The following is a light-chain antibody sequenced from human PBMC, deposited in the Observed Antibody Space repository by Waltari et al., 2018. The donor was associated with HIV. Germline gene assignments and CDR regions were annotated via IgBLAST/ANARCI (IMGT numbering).Light chain of an antibody. Sequence: QLVLTQSASASASLGASVKLTCTLSSGYTAYAIAWPQQQAEEGPRYLMKVNSDGSYSRGDGIPDRFSGSSSEAERYLTISSLQSEDEADYYCQTWDTGIRVFGGGTKLTVL. CDR1: SGYTAYA. CDR3: QTWDTGIRV. CDR2: VNSDGSY. V-gene: IGLV4-69*01. J-gene: IGLJ3*02.